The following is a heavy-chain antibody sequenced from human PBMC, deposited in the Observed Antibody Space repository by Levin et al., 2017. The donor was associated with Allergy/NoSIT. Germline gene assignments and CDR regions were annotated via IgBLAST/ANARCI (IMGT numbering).Heavy chain of an antibody. V-gene: IGHV4-34*01. D-gene: IGHD3-10*01. J-gene: IGHJ5*02. Sequence: SETLSLTCAVYGGSFSDYYWSWIRQPPGKGLEWIGEINHSGSTNYNPSLKSRVTISVDTSKKQFSLKLSSVTAADTAVYYCGRVSHSGSYYKSDHWGQGTLVTVSS. CDR2: INHSGST. CDR1: GGSFSDYY. CDR3: GRVSHSGSYYKSDH.